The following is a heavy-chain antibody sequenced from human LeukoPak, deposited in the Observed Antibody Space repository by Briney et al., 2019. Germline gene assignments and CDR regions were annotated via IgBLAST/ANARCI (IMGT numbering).Heavy chain of an antibody. D-gene: IGHD6-19*01. V-gene: IGHV3-7*01. J-gene: IGHJ4*02. Sequence: PGGSLRLSCAVSGFTFSIYWMSWVRQAPGKGLEWVANINQDGSEKNYVDSVKGRFTISRDNAKNSLNLQMNSLRAEDTAVYYCASNRWLPNWGQGTLVTVSS. CDR1: GFTFSIYW. CDR3: ASNRWLPN. CDR2: INQDGSEK.